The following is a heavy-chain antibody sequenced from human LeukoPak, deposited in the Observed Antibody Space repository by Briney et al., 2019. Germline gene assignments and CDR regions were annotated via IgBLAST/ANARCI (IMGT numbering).Heavy chain of an antibody. Sequence: KPSETLSLTCTVSGGSISSYYWSWIRQPPGKGLEWIGYIYYSGSTYYNPSLKSRVTISVDTSKNQFSLKLSSVTDADTAVYYCARRGLQTYYDFWSGSDSDYWGQGTLVTVSS. V-gene: IGHV4-30-4*08. J-gene: IGHJ4*02. CDR2: IYYSGST. CDR1: GGSISSYY. CDR3: ARRGLQTYYDFWSGSDSDY. D-gene: IGHD3-3*01.